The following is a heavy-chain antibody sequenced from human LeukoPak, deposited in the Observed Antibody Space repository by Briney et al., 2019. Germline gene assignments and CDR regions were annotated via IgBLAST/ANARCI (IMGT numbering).Heavy chain of an antibody. CDR2: ISGSGGST. D-gene: IGHD6-19*01. Sequence: QSGGSLRLSCAASGFTFSSYAMSWVRQAPGKGLEWVSAISGSGGSTYYADSVKGRFTISRDNSKNTLYLQMNSLRAEDTAVYYCAKDRIPIAVAGTGLDYWGQGTLVTVSS. J-gene: IGHJ4*02. CDR1: GFTFSSYA. V-gene: IGHV3-23*01. CDR3: AKDRIPIAVAGTGLDY.